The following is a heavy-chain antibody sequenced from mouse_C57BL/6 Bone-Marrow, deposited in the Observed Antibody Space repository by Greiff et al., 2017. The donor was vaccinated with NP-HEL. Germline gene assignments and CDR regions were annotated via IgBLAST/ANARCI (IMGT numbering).Heavy chain of an antibody. J-gene: IGHJ2*01. CDR3: ARVDY. V-gene: IGHV1-50*01. Sequence: VQLQQPGAELVKPGASVKLSCKASGYTFTSYWMQWVKQRPGQGLEWIGEIDPSDSYTNYNQKFKGKATLTVDTSSSTAYMQLSSLTSEDSAFYYCARVDYWGQGTTLTVSS. CDR2: IDPSDSYT. CDR1: GYTFTSYW.